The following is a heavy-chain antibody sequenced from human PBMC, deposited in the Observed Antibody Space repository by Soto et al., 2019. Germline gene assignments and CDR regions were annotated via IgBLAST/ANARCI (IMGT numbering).Heavy chain of an antibody. J-gene: IGHJ4*02. CDR3: ARDGRTMVRGVTNDY. CDR1: GYTFTGYY. D-gene: IGHD3-10*01. CDR2: INPNSGGT. Sequence: AAVKVSCKASGYTFTGYYMHWVRQAPGQGLGWMGWINPNSGGTNYAQKFQGRVTMTRDTSISTAYMELSRLRSDDTAVYYCARDGRTMVRGVTNDYWGQGTLVTVSS. V-gene: IGHV1-2*02.